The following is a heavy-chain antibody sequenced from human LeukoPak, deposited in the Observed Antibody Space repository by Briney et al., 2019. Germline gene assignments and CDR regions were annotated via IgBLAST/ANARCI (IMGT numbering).Heavy chain of an antibody. CDR1: GFTFSTSW. Sequence: PGGSLRLSCAASGFTFSTSWMTWVRQAPGKGLECVGHINPDGSVTDYLGSVKGRFTISRDNSENSLYLQMSSLRGEDTAVYYCVRDGWEHFFDYWGQGTLVTVSS. D-gene: IGHD6-19*01. CDR3: VRDGWEHFFDY. J-gene: IGHJ4*02. V-gene: IGHV3-7*01. CDR2: INPDGSVT.